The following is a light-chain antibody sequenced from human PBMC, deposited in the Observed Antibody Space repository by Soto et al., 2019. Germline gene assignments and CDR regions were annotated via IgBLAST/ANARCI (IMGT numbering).Light chain of an antibody. V-gene: IGKV4-1*01. J-gene: IGKJ4*01. CDR3: QQYYSTRLT. CDR1: QSVLYSSNNKNY. Sequence: DIVMTQSPDSLAVSLGERATINCKSSQSVLYSSNNKNYLAWYQQKPGQPPKLLIYWASTRESGVPDRFSGSGSGTDFTLTISSLQDEDVVVYYCQQYYSTRLTFGGGTKVEIK. CDR2: WAS.